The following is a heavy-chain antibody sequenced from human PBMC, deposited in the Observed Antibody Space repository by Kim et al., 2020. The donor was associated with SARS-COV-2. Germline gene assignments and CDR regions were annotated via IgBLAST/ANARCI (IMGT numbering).Heavy chain of an antibody. D-gene: IGHD3-10*01. CDR3: MRDPGTY. CDR2: IKEDGSKA. CDR1: GFIIITYW. Sequence: GGSLRLSCVASGFIIITYWMTWVRQPPGKGLEWVCNIKEDGSKAYYADSVKGRFTISRDNAKNSLYLQMSSLRAEDTAVYYCMRDPGTYWCQCTRVIVSS. V-gene: IGHV3-7*01. J-gene: IGHJ1*01.